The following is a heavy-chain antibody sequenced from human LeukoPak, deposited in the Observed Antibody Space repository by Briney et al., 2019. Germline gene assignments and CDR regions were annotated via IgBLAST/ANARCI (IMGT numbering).Heavy chain of an antibody. CDR3: VGEPPGSARFDY. J-gene: IGHJ4*02. CDR2: IYYSGST. V-gene: IGHV4-30-4*02. CDR1: GGSISSGDYY. Sequence: SETLSLTCTVSGGSISSGDYYWRWIRQPLGKGLEWIGYIYYSGSTYYNPSLKSRVTISVDTSKNQFSLKLSSVTAADTAVYYCVGEPPGSARFDYWGRGTLVTVSS.